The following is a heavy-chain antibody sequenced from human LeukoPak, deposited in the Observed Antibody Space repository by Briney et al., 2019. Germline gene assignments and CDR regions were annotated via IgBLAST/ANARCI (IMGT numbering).Heavy chain of an antibody. Sequence: GGSLRLSCAASGFTFLNYAMSWVRQAPGKGLEWVSAISGSGGSTYYADSVKGRFTISRDNSKNTLYLQMNSLRAEDTAVYYCAKDGASGLLWFGELDWGQGTLVTVSS. CDR1: GFTFLNYA. V-gene: IGHV3-23*01. D-gene: IGHD3-10*01. CDR2: ISGSGGST. J-gene: IGHJ4*02. CDR3: AKDGASGLLWFGELD.